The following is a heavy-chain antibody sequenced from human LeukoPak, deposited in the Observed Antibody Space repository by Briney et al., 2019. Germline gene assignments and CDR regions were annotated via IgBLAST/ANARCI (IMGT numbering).Heavy chain of an antibody. CDR1: GFTFSSYG. V-gene: IGHV3-30*02. CDR3: AKDIVQFGSMNDY. D-gene: IGHD1-26*01. Sequence: GGSLRLSCAASGFTFSSYGMHWVRQAPGKGLEWVAFIRYDGSNKYYADSVKGRFTISRDNSKNTLYLQMNSLRAEDTAVYYCAKDIVQFGSMNDYWGQGTLVTVSS. J-gene: IGHJ4*02. CDR2: IRYDGSNK.